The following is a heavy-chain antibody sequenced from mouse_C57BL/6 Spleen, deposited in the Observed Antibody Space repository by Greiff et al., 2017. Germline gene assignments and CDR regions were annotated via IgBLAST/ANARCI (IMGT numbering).Heavy chain of an antibody. V-gene: IGHV1-26*01. CDR1: GYTFTDYY. J-gene: IGHJ3*01. CDR3: ARGGGFAY. Sequence: VQLQQSGPELVKPGASVKISCKASGYTFTDYYMNWVKQSHGKSLEWIGDINPNNGGTSYNQKFKGKATLTVDTSSSTAYMELRSLTSEDSAVYYCARGGGFAYWGQGTLVTVSA. CDR2: INPNNGGT.